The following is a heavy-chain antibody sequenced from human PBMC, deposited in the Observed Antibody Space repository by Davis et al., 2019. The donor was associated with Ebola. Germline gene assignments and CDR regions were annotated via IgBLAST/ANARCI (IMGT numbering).Heavy chain of an antibody. D-gene: IGHD4-17*01. CDR1: GDSMSDYY. Sequence: SETLSLTCTVSGDSMSDYYYNWIRQPPGKGLEWIGEINHSGSTNYNPSLESRVTISVDTSKRQFSLKVSSVTAADKAVYYCASPGDYVRYFQHWGQGALVTVSS. CDR3: ASPGDYVRYFQH. CDR2: INHSGST. J-gene: IGHJ1*01. V-gene: IGHV4-34*01.